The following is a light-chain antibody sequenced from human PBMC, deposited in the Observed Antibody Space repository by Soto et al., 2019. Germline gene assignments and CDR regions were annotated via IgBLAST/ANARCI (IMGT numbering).Light chain of an antibody. J-gene: IGKJ1*01. CDR3: QQYDDWPTT. CDR1: QSLRGT. CDR2: GTS. Sequence: IVITQSPANLSVSPGERATLSWRASQSLRGTVAWYQQRPGQAPRLLIYGTSTRTTGIPARFSGSASGTEFTLTISSLQSEDFAVYYCQQYDDWPTTFGQGTKVDI. V-gene: IGKV3-15*01.